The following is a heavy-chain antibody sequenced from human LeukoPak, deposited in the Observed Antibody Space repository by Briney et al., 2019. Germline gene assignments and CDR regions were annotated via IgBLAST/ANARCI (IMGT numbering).Heavy chain of an antibody. V-gene: IGHV3-30*18. CDR3: AKNSPGGFDY. D-gene: IGHD2-8*02. CDR2: ISYDGSNK. CDR1: GFTFSSYG. J-gene: IGHJ4*02. Sequence: GRSLRLSCAASGFTFSSYGMHWVRQAPGNGLEWVAVISYDGSNKYYADSVKGRFTISRDNSKNTLYLQMNSLRAEDTAVYYCAKNSPGGFDYWGQGTLVTVSS.